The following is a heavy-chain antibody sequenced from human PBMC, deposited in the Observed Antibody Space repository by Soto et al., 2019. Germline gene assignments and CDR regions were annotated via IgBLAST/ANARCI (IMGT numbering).Heavy chain of an antibody. CDR3: ARDIESVTAKHFFYYYAMDV. V-gene: IGHV1-18*01. D-gene: IGHD2-8*01. J-gene: IGHJ6*02. CDR1: GFTFSNYG. Sequence: ASVKVSCKASGFTFSNYGLNWVRQAPGQGLEWMGWVSANNGHTNYAQNLQGRVSMTTDTSTSTAYMELRGLTFDDTAVYYCARDIESVTAKHFFYYYAMDVWGQGSTVTVSS. CDR2: VSANNGHT.